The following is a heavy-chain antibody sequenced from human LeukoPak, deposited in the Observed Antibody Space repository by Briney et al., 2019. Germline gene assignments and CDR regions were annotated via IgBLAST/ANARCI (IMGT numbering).Heavy chain of an antibody. D-gene: IGHD1-26*01. V-gene: IGHV4-4*09. CDR1: GASISNYF. J-gene: IGHJ4*02. Sequence: SETLSLTCTVSGASISNYFWSWIRQTPEKGLEWMGHIHSSGGSSYYPSLKSRLTLSIDTSRNQLSLKLPSVTAADTAVYFCARLGSYHDFWGQGALVTVSS. CDR2: IHSSGGS. CDR3: ARLGSYHDF.